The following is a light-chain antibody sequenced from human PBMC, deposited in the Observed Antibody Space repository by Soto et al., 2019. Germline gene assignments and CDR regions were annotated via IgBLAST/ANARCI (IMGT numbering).Light chain of an antibody. V-gene: IGLV2-23*01. CDR2: EGS. Sequence: QSVLTQPASVSGSPGQSITISCSGSISDVGSSGPVSWYQHHPGQVPKLIIYEGSRRPSGVSSRFSGSKTGNTASLTISGLQAEDEGDYYCCSYADGSIYFFGTGTKVTVL. CDR3: CSYADGSIYF. J-gene: IGLJ1*01. CDR1: ISDVGSSGP.